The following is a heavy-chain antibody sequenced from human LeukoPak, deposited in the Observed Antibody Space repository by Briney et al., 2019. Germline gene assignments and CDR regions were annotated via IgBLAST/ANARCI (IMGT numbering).Heavy chain of an antibody. CDR3: ARDSNGMDV. Sequence: GGCLRLSCAASVFTFSSYEMNWVRQAPGKGLEWVSYISSSGSTIYYADSVKGRFTISRDNAKNSLYLQMNSLRAEDTAAYYCARDSNGMDVWGKGTTVTVSS. CDR2: ISSSGSTI. V-gene: IGHV3-48*03. CDR1: VFTFSSYE. J-gene: IGHJ6*04.